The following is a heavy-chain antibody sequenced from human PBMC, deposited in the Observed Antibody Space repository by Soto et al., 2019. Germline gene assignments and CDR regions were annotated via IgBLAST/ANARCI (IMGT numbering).Heavy chain of an antibody. CDR3: ATELGENPASPFDA. J-gene: IGHJ4*02. Sequence: QVQLVQSGADVKKPGSSVKVSCQASGVTFSSETLGWVRQAPGQGLEWVGGIIPLFGTASYAQKFQSRVTITAEETTSTVYMELSSLRSDDTAVYFCATELGENPASPFDAWGQGTLVTVSS. CDR2: IIPLFGTA. D-gene: IGHD3-10*01. V-gene: IGHV1-69*01. CDR1: GVTFSSET.